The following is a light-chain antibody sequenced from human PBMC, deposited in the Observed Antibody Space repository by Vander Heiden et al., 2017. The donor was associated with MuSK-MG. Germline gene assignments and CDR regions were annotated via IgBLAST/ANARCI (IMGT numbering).Light chain of an antibody. Sequence: QSALTQPASASGSPGQSITISCTGTSSDVGSYNLVSWYQQHPGKAPKLMIYEGSKRPSGVSNRFSGSKSGNTASLTISGLQAEDEADYYRCSNAGSSTWVFGGGTKLTVL. CDR2: EGS. CDR1: SSDVGSYNL. V-gene: IGLV2-23*01. CDR3: CSNAGSSTWV. J-gene: IGLJ2*01.